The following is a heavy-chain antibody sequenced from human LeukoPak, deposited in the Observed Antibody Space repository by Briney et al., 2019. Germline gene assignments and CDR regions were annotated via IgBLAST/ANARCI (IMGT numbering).Heavy chain of an antibody. CDR1: GGSLSSNSYY. J-gene: IGHJ4*02. V-gene: IGHV4-39*07. CDR3: AAPKSPPCGDYVDY. CDR2: IYYSGTT. Sequence: SETLSLTCTVSGGSLSSNSYYWGWLRQPPGTGLGWLGSIYYSGTTYYNPSLKSRVTISVNTSKNQFSLKLRSVTAADPAVYYCAAPKSPPCGDYVDYWGRGTLVTVSS. D-gene: IGHD4-17*01.